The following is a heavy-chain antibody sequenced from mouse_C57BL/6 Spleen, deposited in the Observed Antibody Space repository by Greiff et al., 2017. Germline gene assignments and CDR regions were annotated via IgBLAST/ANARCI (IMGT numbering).Heavy chain of an antibody. CDR2: IYPRSGNN. CDR1: GYTFTSYG. J-gene: IGHJ4*01. Sequence: QVHVKQSGAELARPGASVKLSCKASGYTFTSYGISWVKQRTGQGLEWIGEIYPRSGNNYYNENFKGKATLTADKSSSTAYMELRSLTSEDSAVYFCTRSSLEGAMDYWGQGTSVTVSS. CDR3: TRSSLEGAMDY. V-gene: IGHV1-81*01. D-gene: IGHD6-1*01.